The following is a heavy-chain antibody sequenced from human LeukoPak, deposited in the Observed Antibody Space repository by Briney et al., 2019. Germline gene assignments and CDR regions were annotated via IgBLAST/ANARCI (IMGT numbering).Heavy chain of an antibody. CDR3: ARHFYYGSGSYFPDAFDV. Sequence: SETLSLTCSISGGSISPHYWSWIRQPPGGGLEWIGYIYYSGTTNYIPSLNSRVTISVDTSKNQFSLRLSSVTAADTAVYYCARHFYYGSGSYFPDAFDVWGQGTTVIVSS. CDR1: GGSISPHY. CDR2: IYYSGTT. V-gene: IGHV4-59*08. D-gene: IGHD3-10*01. J-gene: IGHJ3*01.